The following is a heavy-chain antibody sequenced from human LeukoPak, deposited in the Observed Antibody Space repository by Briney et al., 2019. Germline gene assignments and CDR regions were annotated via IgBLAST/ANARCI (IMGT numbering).Heavy chain of an antibody. CDR2: ISANTGKT. V-gene: IGHV1-18*01. J-gene: IGHJ4*02. Sequence: VASVKVSCKASGYTFDTYGFCWVRQAPGHGLEWMGWISANTGKTDYAQKFQGRVTMPADTSTSTAYMELRTLRPDDTAVYYCAKVAGDRMDYWGQGTLLTVSS. D-gene: IGHD6-13*01. CDR3: AKVAGDRMDY. CDR1: GYTFDTYG.